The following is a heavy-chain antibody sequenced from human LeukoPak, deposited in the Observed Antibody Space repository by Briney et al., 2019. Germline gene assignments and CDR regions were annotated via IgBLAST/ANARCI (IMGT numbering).Heavy chain of an antibody. Sequence: GGSLRFSCAASGLTFSSHWMTWVRQVPGRGPEWVANVNRDGGETYYLDSVKGRFTISKDNAKNSLYLQMNSLRAEDTALYHCARNNGMDVWGQGTTVIVSS. J-gene: IGHJ6*02. CDR3: ARNNGMDV. CDR1: GLTFSSHW. V-gene: IGHV3-7*03. CDR2: VNRDGGET.